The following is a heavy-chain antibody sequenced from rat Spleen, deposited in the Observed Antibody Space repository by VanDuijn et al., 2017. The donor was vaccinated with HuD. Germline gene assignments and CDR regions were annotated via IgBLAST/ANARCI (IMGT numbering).Heavy chain of an antibody. D-gene: IGHD1-4*01. CDR1: GFTFSDYY. J-gene: IGHJ2*01. Sequence: EVQLVESGGGLVQPGRSLRLSCAASGFTFSDYYMAWVRQAPTKGLEWVASFSYDGSSTYYRDSVKGRFTISRDNAKSSLYLQMDSLRSEDTATYYCTRELGYNSYFDYWGQGVMVTVSS. CDR3: TRELGYNSYFDY. CDR2: FSYDGSST. V-gene: IGHV5-20*01.